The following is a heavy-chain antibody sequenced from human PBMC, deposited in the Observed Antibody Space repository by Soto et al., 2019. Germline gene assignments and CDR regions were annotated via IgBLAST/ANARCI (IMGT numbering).Heavy chain of an antibody. Sequence: ASVKVSCKASGYTLTRYYMHWVRQAPGQGLEWMGIINPSGGSTSYAQKFQGRVTVTRDTSTSTVYMEPRSLRSEDTAGYYCASREDGSGGSCYVAFDIWGQGTMVTV. V-gene: IGHV1-46*01. D-gene: IGHD2-15*01. CDR2: INPSGGST. J-gene: IGHJ3*02. CDR3: ASREDGSGGSCYVAFDI. CDR1: GYTLTRYY.